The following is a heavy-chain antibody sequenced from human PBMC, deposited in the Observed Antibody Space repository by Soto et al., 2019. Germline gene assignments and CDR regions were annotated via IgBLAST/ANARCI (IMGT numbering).Heavy chain of an antibody. CDR3: ARSRSGAVADSFDF. CDR2: ISRDGSNK. V-gene: IGHV3-30*04. J-gene: IGHJ4*02. CDR1: GFTFRSYA. D-gene: IGHD3-10*01. Sequence: PGGSLRLSCAASGFTFRSYAIRWVRQAPGKGLEWVAVISRDGSNKYYVDSVKGRFTISRDNSKDTVYLQMNSLRDEDSAMFYCARSRSGAVADSFDFWGQGTLVTVSS.